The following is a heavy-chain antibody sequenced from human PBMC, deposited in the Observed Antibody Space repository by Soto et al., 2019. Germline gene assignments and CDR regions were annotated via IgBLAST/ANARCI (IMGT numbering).Heavy chain of an antibody. CDR2: IYDSGSS. J-gene: IGHJ4*02. D-gene: IGHD5-12*01. CDR1: GGSVSSGDYF. CDR3: AREKGYISGPKNFDS. Sequence: SEALSLTCTVSGGSVSSGDYFWSWIRQPPGKGLEWIGYIYDSGSSYYNPSLKSRVTMSVDTSKNQFSLKLRSVTAADTAMYYCAREKGYISGPKNFDSWGQGTLVTVSS. V-gene: IGHV4-30-4*01.